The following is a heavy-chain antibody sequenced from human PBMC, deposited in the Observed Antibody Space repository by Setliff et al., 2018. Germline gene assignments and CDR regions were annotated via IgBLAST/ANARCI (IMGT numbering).Heavy chain of an antibody. V-gene: IGHV4-38-2*01. CDR1: GSSIISDYY. CDR3: ATLLANYGSGMDV. D-gene: IGHD3-10*01. Sequence: PSETLSLTCAVSGSSIISDYYWVWIRQPPGRGLEWIGSILQSGNTYYNPSLKSRVTISVDTSKNQFSLKVNSVTAADTAVYYCATLLANYGSGMDVWGQGTTVTVSS. CDR2: ILQSGNT. J-gene: IGHJ6*02.